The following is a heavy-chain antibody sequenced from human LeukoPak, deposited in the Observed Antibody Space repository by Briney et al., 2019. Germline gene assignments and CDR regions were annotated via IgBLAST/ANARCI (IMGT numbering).Heavy chain of an antibody. J-gene: IGHJ5*02. Sequence: RGSLRLSCAASGFTFRSYTMNSVRQAPGKGLEWVSSITSSSSSIYYADSVKGRFTVSRDNAKNTLYLQMNSLRAEDTAVYYCARDERFDTWGQGTLVTVSS. CDR1: GFTFRSYT. CDR3: ARDERFDT. CDR2: ITSSSSSI. V-gene: IGHV3-21*01.